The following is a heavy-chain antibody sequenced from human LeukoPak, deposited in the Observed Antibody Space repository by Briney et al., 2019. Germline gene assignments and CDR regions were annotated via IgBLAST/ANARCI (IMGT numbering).Heavy chain of an antibody. CDR3: ARDRTRGYCSSTSCYTFDY. J-gene: IGHJ4*02. Sequence: PSETLSLTCTVSGGSISSYYWSWIRQPPGKGLEWIGYIYHSGSTYYNPSLKSRVTISVDRSKNQFSLKLSSVTAADTAVYYCARDRTRGYCSSTSCYTFDYWGQGTLVTVSS. D-gene: IGHD2-2*02. V-gene: IGHV4-59*12. CDR1: GGSISSYY. CDR2: IYHSGST.